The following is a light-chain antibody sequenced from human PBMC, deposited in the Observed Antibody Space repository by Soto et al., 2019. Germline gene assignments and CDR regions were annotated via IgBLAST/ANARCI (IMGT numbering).Light chain of an antibody. CDR3: QQSYSAPLT. CDR1: QSILSRSANKNY. Sequence: DIVMTQSPDSLAVSLGERATINCKSSQSILSRSANKNYLAWYQQKSGQPPKLLIYWASTLKSGVPERFSGSGSGTDFTLTISGLQAEDVAVYYCQQSYSAPLTFGGGTKVEIK. V-gene: IGKV4-1*01. J-gene: IGKJ4*01. CDR2: WAS.